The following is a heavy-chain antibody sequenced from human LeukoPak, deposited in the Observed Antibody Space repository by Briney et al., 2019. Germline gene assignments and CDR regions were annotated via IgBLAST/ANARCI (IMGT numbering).Heavy chain of an antibody. Sequence: SETLALTCTVCGGSISGYYWIWIRQPPGKGLEGIGYIYTSGSTNYNPSLKSRVTIAVDTSKNQFSLGLSSVTAADTPMYFCASAYSRSYSHFDDWGQGTLVTVCS. CDR2: IYTSGST. CDR3: ASAYSRSYSHFDD. J-gene: IGHJ4*02. CDR1: GGSISGYY. D-gene: IGHD1-26*01. V-gene: IGHV4-4*09.